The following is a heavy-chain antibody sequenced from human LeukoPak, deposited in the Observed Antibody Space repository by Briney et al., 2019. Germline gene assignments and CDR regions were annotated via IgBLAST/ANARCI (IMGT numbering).Heavy chain of an antibody. CDR2: IWYDGSQR. D-gene: IGHD3-3*01. J-gene: IGHJ4*02. CDR1: GFTMKSFG. V-gene: IGHV3-33*01. Sequence: PGTSLRLSCAVSGFTMKSFGMHWVRQAPGKGLEWVAVIWYDGSQRHYMDSVKGRLAISRENSMNTLSLEMNGLRVEDTAVYYCVRGADMNYNFENSFYFDSWGQGALVIVSS. CDR3: VRGADMNYNFENSFYFDS.